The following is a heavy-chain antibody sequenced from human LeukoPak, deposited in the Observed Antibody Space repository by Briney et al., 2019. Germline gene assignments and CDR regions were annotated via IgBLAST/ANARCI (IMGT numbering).Heavy chain of an antibody. Sequence: GGSLRLSCAASGFTFDDYGMSWVRHPPGKGLEWVSGINWNGGSTGYADSVKGRFTISRDNAKNSLYLQMNSLRAEDTALYYCARDFGRRAYYYYYYMDVGGKGTTVTVS. V-gene: IGHV3-20*04. CDR1: GFTFDDYG. D-gene: IGHD2-15*01. J-gene: IGHJ6*03. CDR3: ARDFGRRAYYYYYYMDV. CDR2: INWNGGST.